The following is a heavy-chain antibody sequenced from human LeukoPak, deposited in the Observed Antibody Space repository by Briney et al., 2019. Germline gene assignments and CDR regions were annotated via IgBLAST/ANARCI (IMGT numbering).Heavy chain of an antibody. D-gene: IGHD5-18*01. CDR2: IYYTGST. CDR1: DGSVSYNY. V-gene: IGHV4-4*07. CDR3: ARGLSGDSYGFEY. Sequence: SESLSLTCIVSDGSVSYNYWSWIRQSAGKGLELIGRIYYTGSTNYNPSLRSRVTMSVDTSKNQFSLMLSSVTAADTAVYYCARGLSGDSYGFEYWGQGTLVTVSS. J-gene: IGHJ4*02.